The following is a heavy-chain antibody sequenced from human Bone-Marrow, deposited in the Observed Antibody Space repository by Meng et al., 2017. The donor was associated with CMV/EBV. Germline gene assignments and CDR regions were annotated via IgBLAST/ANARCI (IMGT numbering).Heavy chain of an antibody. CDR1: GFTFRDHA. V-gene: IGHV3-23*01. Sequence: CEASGFTFRDHAMDWVRQAPGKGLEWVSAIGGSGTDTIYADSVKGRLTISRDNAKNTLYLQMNSLRAEDTAVYYCARGRPTTYFDYWGQGTLVTVSS. CDR2: IGGSGTDT. D-gene: IGHD5-12*01. CDR3: ARGRPTTYFDY. J-gene: IGHJ4*02.